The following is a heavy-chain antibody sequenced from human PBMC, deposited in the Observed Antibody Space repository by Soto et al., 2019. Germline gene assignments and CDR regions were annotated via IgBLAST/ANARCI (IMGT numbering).Heavy chain of an antibody. D-gene: IGHD1-7*01. Sequence: GGTLRLSCAASGFTFSSYSMSWVRQAPGKGLEWVAHITATGGTTYYADSVKGRFTISRDTSRNTLYLQMNGLRAEDTALYYCAKCMQAYWNYDAHHIWGQGTMVPVS. CDR1: GFTFSSYS. J-gene: IGHJ3*02. CDR3: AKCMQAYWNYDAHHI. V-gene: IGHV3-23*01. CDR2: ITATGGTT.